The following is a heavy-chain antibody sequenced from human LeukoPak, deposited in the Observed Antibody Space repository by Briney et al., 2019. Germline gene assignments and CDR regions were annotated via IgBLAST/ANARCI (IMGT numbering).Heavy chain of an antibody. CDR2: IYLDDSDD. CDR1: GYRFTNYW. D-gene: IGHD5-24*01. Sequence: GQSLKISCKSSGYRFTNYWIGLVRQMPGKGLEWMGVIYLDDSDDRYSPSFQGQVTMSAAKSISTAYLQWTSLMASDTATYSCPRQRDGYINDAFDVSGQGTMVTVSS. J-gene: IGHJ3*01. V-gene: IGHV5-51*01. CDR3: PRQRDGYINDAFDV.